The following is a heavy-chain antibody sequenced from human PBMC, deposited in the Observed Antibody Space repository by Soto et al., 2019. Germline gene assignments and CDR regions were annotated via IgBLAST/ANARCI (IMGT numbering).Heavy chain of an antibody. V-gene: IGHV3-23*01. CDR3: AKAKITSTVTTGYYYYYMDV. D-gene: IGHD4-17*01. J-gene: IGHJ6*03. CDR1: GFTFSSYA. CDR2: ISGSGGST. Sequence: GGSLRLSCAASGFTFSSYAMSWVRQAPGKGLEWVSAISGSGGSTYYADSVKGRFTISRDNSKNTLYLQMNSLRAEDTAVYYCAKAKITSTVTTGYYYYYMDVWGKGTTVTVSS.